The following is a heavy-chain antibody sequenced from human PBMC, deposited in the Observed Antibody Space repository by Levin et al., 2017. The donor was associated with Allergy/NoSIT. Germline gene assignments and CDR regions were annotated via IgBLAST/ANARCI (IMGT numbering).Heavy chain of an antibody. CDR1: GGTFSSYA. CDR3: ARGVYSRTEPTIDY. V-gene: IGHV1-69*13. J-gene: IGHJ4*02. D-gene: IGHD6-13*01. CDR2: IIPLFGIA. Sequence: SVKVSCKASGGTFSSYAISWVRQAPGQGLEWMGGIIPLFGIANYAQKFQGRVTITADESTNTAYMELSSLRSEDTAVYYCARGVYSRTEPTIDYWGQGTQVTVSS.